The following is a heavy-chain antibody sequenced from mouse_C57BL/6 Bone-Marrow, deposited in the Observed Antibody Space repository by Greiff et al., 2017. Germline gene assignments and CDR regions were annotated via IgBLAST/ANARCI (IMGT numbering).Heavy chain of an antibody. D-gene: IGHD2-3*01. CDR1: GFTFTDYY. Sequence: EVKVVESGGGLVQPGGSLSLSCAASGFTFTDYYMSWVRQPPGKALEWLGFIRNKANGYTTEYSASVKGRFTISRDNSQSILYLQMNALRAEDSATYYCASSMMVTTFLFAYWGQGTLVTVSA. CDR3: ASSMMVTTFLFAY. J-gene: IGHJ3*01. V-gene: IGHV7-3*01. CDR2: IRNKANGYTT.